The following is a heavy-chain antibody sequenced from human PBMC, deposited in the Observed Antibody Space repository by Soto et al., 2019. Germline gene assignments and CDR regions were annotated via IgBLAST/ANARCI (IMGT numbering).Heavy chain of an antibody. CDR1: GFTFSGSA. V-gene: IGHV3-73*02. CDR3: TRHHDRSGYYLSDY. Sequence: EVQLVESGGGLVQPGGSLKLSCAASGFTFSGSAMHWVRQASGKGLEWVGRIRSKANSYATAYAASVKGRFTISRDDSKNTAYLQMNSLKTEDTAVYYCTRHHDRSGYYLSDYWGQGTLVTVSS. CDR2: IRSKANSYAT. D-gene: IGHD3-22*01. J-gene: IGHJ4*02.